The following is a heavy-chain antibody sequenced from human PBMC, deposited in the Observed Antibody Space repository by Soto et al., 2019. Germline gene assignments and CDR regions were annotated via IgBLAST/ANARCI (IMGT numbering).Heavy chain of an antibody. J-gene: IGHJ4*02. D-gene: IGHD5-12*01. Sequence: QLQLQESGSGLVKPSQTLSLTCAVSGGSISSGDNSWSWSRQPPGKGLEWIGYIYHNGNTYYNPSLNSRATVSVDRSKNQFSLRLTSVTAADTAVYFCARRRIPSGYDDFFDVWGQGILVTVSS. CDR3: ARRRIPSGYDDFFDV. V-gene: IGHV4-30-2*01. CDR2: IYHNGNT. CDR1: GGSISSGDNS.